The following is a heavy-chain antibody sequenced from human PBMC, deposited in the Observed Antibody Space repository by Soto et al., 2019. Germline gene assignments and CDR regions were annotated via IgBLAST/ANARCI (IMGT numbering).Heavy chain of an antibody. D-gene: IGHD1-26*01. J-gene: IGHJ4*02. V-gene: IGHV1-2*02. CDR3: ARDQAGRWSYYEFTFDY. Sequence: ASVKVSCKASGYTFTGYYMHWVRQAPGQGLEWMGWINPNSGGTNYAQKFQGRVTMTRDTSISTAYMELSRLRSDDTAVYYCARDQAGRWSYYEFTFDYWGQGTMVTVYS. CDR1: GYTFTGYY. CDR2: INPNSGGT.